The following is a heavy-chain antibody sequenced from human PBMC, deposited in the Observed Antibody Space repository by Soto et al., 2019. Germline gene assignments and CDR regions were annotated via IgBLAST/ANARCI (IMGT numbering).Heavy chain of an antibody. Sequence: PSETLSLTCTVSGGSISSYYWSWIRQPPGKGLEWIGYIYYSGSTNYNPSLKSRVTISVDTSKNQFSLRLSSVTAADTAVYYCARSTYYGDSSGYYRHFDYWGQGTLVTVSS. CDR2: IYYSGST. V-gene: IGHV4-59*08. D-gene: IGHD3-22*01. CDR1: GGSISSYY. CDR3: ARSTYYGDSSGYYRHFDY. J-gene: IGHJ4*02.